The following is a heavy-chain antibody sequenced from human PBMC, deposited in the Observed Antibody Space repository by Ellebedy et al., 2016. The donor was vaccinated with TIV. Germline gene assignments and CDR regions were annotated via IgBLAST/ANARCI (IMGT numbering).Heavy chain of an antibody. CDR1: GFMSSVYW. D-gene: IGHD3-9*01. Sequence: GESLKISCAASGFMSSVYWLSWVRPASGKGLEWVASIKQDGSEKYYVDSVKCRFTISRDNPKNSLILQMNSLRAEDTAVYYCVRLKVLAGDRLDSWGQGTLVTVSS. V-gene: IGHV3-7*03. CDR2: IKQDGSEK. J-gene: IGHJ4*02. CDR3: VRLKVLAGDRLDS.